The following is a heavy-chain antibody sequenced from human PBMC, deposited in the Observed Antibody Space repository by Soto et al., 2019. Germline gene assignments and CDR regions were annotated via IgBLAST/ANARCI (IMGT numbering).Heavy chain of an antibody. CDR2: INHSGST. CDR3: ARARTYRNWFDP. J-gene: IGHJ5*02. D-gene: IGHD1-26*01. CDR1: GGSISSGGYY. V-gene: IGHV4-34*01. Sequence: PSETLSLTCPVSGGSISSGGYYWSWIRQPPGKGLEWIGEINHSGSTNYNPSLKSRVTISVDTSKNQFSLKLSSVTAADTAVYYCARARTYRNWFDPWGQGTLVTVSS.